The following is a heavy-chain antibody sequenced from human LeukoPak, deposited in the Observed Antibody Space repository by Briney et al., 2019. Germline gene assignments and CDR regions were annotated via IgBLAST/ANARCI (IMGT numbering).Heavy chain of an antibody. J-gene: IGHJ4*02. CDR3: ATYRQVLLPFDS. Sequence: PGRSLRLSCAASGFTFSTFAMTWARQPPGKGLDWVSSIFPSGGEIHYADSVRRRFTISRDNSKSTLSLQINSLRSEDTAIYYCATYRQVLLPFDSWGQGTLVTVSS. V-gene: IGHV3-23*01. D-gene: IGHD2-8*02. CDR2: IFPSGGEI. CDR1: GFTFSTFA.